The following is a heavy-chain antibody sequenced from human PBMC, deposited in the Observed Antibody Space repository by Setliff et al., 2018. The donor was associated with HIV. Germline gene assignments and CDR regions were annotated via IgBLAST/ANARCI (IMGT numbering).Heavy chain of an antibody. V-gene: IGHV3-21*01. CDR3: ASIELAAMVPVDY. CDR1: GFTFSSYT. Sequence: LRLSCAASGFTFSSYTMNWVRQAPGKGLEWVSSISSGSYYIYYADSVKGRFTISRDNAKNSLFLQMNSLRAEDTAVYYCASIELAAMVPVDYWGQGTLVTVSS. D-gene: IGHD5-18*01. J-gene: IGHJ4*02. CDR2: ISSGSYYI.